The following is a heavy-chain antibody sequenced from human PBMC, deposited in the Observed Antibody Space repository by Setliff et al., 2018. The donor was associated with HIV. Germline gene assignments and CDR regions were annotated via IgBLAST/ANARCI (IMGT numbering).Heavy chain of an antibody. V-gene: IGHV3-23*01. Sequence: PGGSLRLSCAASGYIFSTYAMDWVRQAPGKGLEWVSSISGRGDGTYYADSVKGRFTISRDNSKNTLYLQMNSLRAEDTAVYYCAKTLPTLYPPHDYYFAMDVWGQGTTVTVSS. CDR3: AKTLPTLYPPHDYYFAMDV. D-gene: IGHD2-15*01. CDR1: GYIFSTYA. CDR2: ISGRGDGT. J-gene: IGHJ6*02.